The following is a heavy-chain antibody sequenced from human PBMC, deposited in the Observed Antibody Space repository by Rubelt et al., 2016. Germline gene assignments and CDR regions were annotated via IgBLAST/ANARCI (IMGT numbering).Heavy chain of an antibody. V-gene: IGHV4-59*12. CDR1: GGSISSYY. Sequence: QVQLQESGPGLVKPSETLSLTCTVSGGSISSYYWSWIRQPPGKGLEWIGYIYYSGSTNYNPSLKSRVTISVDTSKNQFSLKLSSVTAADTAVYYCTTRYSYGYYYGMDVWGQGTTVTVSS. D-gene: IGHD5-18*01. CDR2: IYYSGST. CDR3: TTRYSYGYYYGMDV. J-gene: IGHJ6*02.